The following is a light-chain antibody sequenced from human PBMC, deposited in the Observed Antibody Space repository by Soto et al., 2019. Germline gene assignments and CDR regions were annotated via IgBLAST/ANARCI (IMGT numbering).Light chain of an antibody. J-gene: IGKJ4*01. CDR1: QSISSY. CDR2: AAS. V-gene: IGKV1-39*01. CDR3: QLSFSTPLT. Sequence: DIQITQSPSSMSASVGDRVTITCRASQSISSYLNWYPQKPGKAPKLLIYAASSLQSGVPSRFSGSGSVTDFTLTISSLQPEDFATDYCQLSFSTPLTFGGGTNVEIK.